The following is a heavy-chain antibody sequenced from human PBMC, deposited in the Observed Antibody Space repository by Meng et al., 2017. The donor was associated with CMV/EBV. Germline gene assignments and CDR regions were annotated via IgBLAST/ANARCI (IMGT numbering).Heavy chain of an antibody. CDR2: ISSDGSEA. V-gene: IGHV3-30-3*01. D-gene: IGHD2-8*01. CDR3: ARPYCTSPRCWLYYYGLDV. Sequence: GESLKISCAASGFTFSSYAIHWVRQAPGKGLEWVAVISSDGSEAYYADSVRGRFTISRDNSKNTLHLQMVSLRAEDTAVYYCARPYCTSPRCWLYYYGLDVWGQGTTVTVSS. J-gene: IGHJ6*02. CDR1: GFTFSSYA.